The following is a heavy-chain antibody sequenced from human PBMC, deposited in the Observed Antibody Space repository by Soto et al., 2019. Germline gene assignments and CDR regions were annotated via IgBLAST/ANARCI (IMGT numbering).Heavy chain of an antibody. D-gene: IGHD1-26*01. CDR1: GFTFSNYA. J-gene: IGHJ4*02. V-gene: IGHV3-23*01. CDR3: AKEYTSTSRGSFDY. Sequence: GRGHLGGSLRLSCAASGFTFSNYAMNWVRQAPGKGLEWVSGITGSSGRTFYADSVKGRFTISRDNSKNTVYLQMNSVRADDTAVYYCAKEYTSTSRGSFDYWGQGALVTVSS. CDR2: ITGSSGRT.